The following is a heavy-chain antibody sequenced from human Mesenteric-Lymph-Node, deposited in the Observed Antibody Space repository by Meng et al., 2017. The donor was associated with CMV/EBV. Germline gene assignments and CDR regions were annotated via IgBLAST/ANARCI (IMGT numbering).Heavy chain of an antibody. CDR1: GFTFDDYT. CDR3: AKDKGVGRSLEPDVYYGMDV. D-gene: IGHD3-3*01. CDR2: ISWDGGST. J-gene: IGHJ6*02. Sequence: GESLKISCAASGFTFDDYTMHWVRQAPGKGLEWVSLISWDGGSTYYADSVKGRFTISRDNSKNSLYLQMNSLRTEDTALYYCAKDKGVGRSLEPDVYYGMDVWGQGTTVTVSS. V-gene: IGHV3-43*01.